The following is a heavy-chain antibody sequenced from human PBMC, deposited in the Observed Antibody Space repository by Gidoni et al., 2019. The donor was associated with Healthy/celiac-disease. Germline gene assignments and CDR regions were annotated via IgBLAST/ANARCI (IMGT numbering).Heavy chain of an antibody. V-gene: IGHV4-34*01. Sequence: QLQLQQRGAGLLKPYETLSLTCAVSGGSFSGYFWSSIRQPPGKGLEWIGEINQSGSTNYNTTLNSRVTKSVDTSKSQFSLKLSSMAAADTALYYGARVTRGRVARGAFDIWGQGTMVTVSS. CDR3: ARVTRGRVARGAFDI. J-gene: IGHJ3*02. CDR2: INQSGST. D-gene: IGHD1-26*01. CDR1: GGSFSGYF.